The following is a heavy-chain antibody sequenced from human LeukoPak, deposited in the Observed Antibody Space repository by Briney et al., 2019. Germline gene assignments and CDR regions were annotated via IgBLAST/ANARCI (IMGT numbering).Heavy chain of an antibody. D-gene: IGHD3-22*01. V-gene: IGHV3-23*01. CDR1: GFTFSSYA. CDR3: AHDSSGYYDY. J-gene: IGHJ4*02. Sequence: GGSLRLSCAASGFTFSSYAMSWVRQAPGKGLEWVSAISGSGGGTYYADSVKGRFTISRDNSKNTLYLQMNSLRAEDTAVYYCAHDSSGYYDYWGQGTLVTVSS. CDR2: ISGSGGGT.